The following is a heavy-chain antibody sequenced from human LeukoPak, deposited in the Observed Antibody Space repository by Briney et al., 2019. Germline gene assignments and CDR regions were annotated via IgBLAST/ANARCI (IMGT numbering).Heavy chain of an antibody. CDR3: ARETHDPTLVRGVVDY. CDR1: GGSISSNDYY. D-gene: IGHD3-10*01. V-gene: IGHV4-30-4*01. CDR2: IYYSGST. Sequence: SETLTLTCTVSGGSISSNDYYWSWIRQPPGKGLEWIGYIYYSGSTYYNPSLKSRLTISADTSKNQFSLKLRSVTAADTAVYFCARETHDPTLVRGVVDYWGRGTLVTVSS. J-gene: IGHJ4*02.